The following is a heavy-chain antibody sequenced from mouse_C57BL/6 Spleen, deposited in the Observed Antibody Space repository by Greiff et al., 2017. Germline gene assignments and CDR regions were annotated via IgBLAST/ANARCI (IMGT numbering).Heavy chain of an antibody. CDR2: IWTGGGT. CDR3: ARNRNGSSYGYFDY. V-gene: IGHV2-9-1*01. Sequence: QVQLKESGPGLVAPSQSLSITCTVSGFSLTSYAISWVRQPPGKGLEWLGVIWTGGGTNYNSALKSRLSISKDNSKSQVFLKMSSLQTDDTARYYCARNRNGSSYGYFDYWGQGTTLTVSS. D-gene: IGHD1-1*01. J-gene: IGHJ2*01. CDR1: GFSLTSYA.